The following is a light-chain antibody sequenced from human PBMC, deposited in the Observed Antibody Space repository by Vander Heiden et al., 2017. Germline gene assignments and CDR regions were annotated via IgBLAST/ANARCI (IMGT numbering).Light chain of an antibody. V-gene: IGKV3-20*01. CDR3: QQYLSSVWT. J-gene: IGKJ1*01. CDR1: QTISSTY. Sequence: ESVLTQSPGSLFLAPGDKANLSCRASQTISSTYLAWYHHRPGQGPRLLIYGASNRATGIPDRFSGSGTGRDFTLTISGLEPEDSGVYYCQQYLSSVWTFGRGTKV. CDR2: GAS.